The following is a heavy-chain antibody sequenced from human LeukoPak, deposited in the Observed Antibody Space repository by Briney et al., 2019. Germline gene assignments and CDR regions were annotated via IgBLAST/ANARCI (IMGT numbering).Heavy chain of an antibody. CDR3: ARGTSLMVYADAFDI. CDR1: GFTFSSYA. J-gene: IGHJ3*02. D-gene: IGHD2-8*01. V-gene: IGHV3-64*01. CDR2: ISSNGGST. Sequence: PGGSLRLSCAASGFTFSSYAMHWVRQAPGKGLEYVSAISSNGGSTYYANSVKGRFTISRDNSKNALYLQMGSLRAEDMAVYYCARGTSLMVYADAFDIWGQGTMVTVSS.